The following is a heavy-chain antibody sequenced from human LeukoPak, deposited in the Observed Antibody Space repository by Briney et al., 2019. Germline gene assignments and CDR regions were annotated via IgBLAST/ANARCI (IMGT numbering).Heavy chain of an antibody. V-gene: IGHV3-7*01. J-gene: IGHJ5*02. CDR2: IKQDGSEK. D-gene: IGHD4-11*01. Sequence: GGSLRLSCAASGFTFSSYWMSWVRQAPGKGLEWVANIKQDGSEKYYVDSVKGRFTISRDNAKNSLYLQMNSLRAEDTAVYYCARERFDYSNSWFDPWGQGTLVTVSS. CDR1: GFTFSSYW. CDR3: ARERFDYSNSWFDP.